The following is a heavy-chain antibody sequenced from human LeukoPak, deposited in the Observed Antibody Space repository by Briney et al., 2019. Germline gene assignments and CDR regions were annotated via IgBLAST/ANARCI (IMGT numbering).Heavy chain of an antibody. D-gene: IGHD3-10*01. Sequence: PGGSLRLSCAASGFTFSSYAMSWVRQAPGKGLEWVSAISGSGGSTYYADSVKGRFTISRDNSKNTLYLQMNSLRAEDTAVYYCAKVSASGSYRGHYFDYWGQGTLVTVSS. CDR3: AKVSASGSYRGHYFDY. V-gene: IGHV3-23*01. CDR1: GFTFSSYA. CDR2: ISGSGGST. J-gene: IGHJ4*02.